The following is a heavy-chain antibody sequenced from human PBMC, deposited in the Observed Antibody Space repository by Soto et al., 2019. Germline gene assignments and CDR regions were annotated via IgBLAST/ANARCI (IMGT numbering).Heavy chain of an antibody. CDR3: ASAYSSGWSGDFDY. J-gene: IGHJ4*02. CDR1: GGTFSSYA. Sequence: QVQLVQSGAEVKKPGSSVKVSCKSSGGTFSSYAINWVRQAPGKGLEWMGGIIPLFGVPNYAQKFQGRVTITAGDSTTTAYMELSSLRAEDTAVYYCASAYSSGWSGDFDYWGQGILVTVSS. CDR2: IIPLFGVP. D-gene: IGHD6-19*01. V-gene: IGHV1-69*12.